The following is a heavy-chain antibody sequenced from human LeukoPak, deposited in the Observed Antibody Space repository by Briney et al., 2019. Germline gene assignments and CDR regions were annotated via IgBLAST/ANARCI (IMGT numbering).Heavy chain of an antibody. V-gene: IGHV1-18*01. Sequence: ASVKVSCKASGYNFASYAISWVRQAPGQGLEWMGWISAYNGNTNSAQNLQGRLTMTTDTSTSTAYMELRSLRSDDTAVYYCARDWDGFDPWGQGTLVTVSS. J-gene: IGHJ5*02. CDR1: GYNFASYA. CDR3: ARDWDGFDP. D-gene: IGHD1-26*01. CDR2: ISAYNGNT.